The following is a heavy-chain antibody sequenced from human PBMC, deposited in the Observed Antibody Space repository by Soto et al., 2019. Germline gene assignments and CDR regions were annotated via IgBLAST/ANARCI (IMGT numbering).Heavy chain of an antibody. CDR1: GYTFTSYD. V-gene: IGHV1-8*01. D-gene: IGHD1-26*01. CDR3: ARLIIVGATTNDH. Sequence: ASVKVSCKASGYTFTSYDINWVRQATGQGLEWMGIMNPNSGNTGYAQKFQGRVTMTRNTSISTAYMELSSLRSEDTAVYYCARLIIVGATTNDHWGQGTLVTVCS. CDR2: MNPNSGNT. J-gene: IGHJ4*02.